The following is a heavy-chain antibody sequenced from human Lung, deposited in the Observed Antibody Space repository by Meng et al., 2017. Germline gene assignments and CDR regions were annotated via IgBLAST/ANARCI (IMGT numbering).Heavy chain of an antibody. V-gene: IGHV4-61*02. CDR2: IYTTGDT. CDR3: AKEGYDARLVLGEFSLVGYGMDV. CDR1: GASINNGDYY. Sequence: CTVAGASINNGDYYWSWIRQPAGKGLEWIGRIYTTGDTNYNPSLKNRVTISIDTSKNQFSLKLTSVTAADTAVYYCAKEGYDARLVLGEFSLVGYGMDVWGQGTTVTVSS. J-gene: IGHJ6*02. D-gene: IGHD3-16*02.